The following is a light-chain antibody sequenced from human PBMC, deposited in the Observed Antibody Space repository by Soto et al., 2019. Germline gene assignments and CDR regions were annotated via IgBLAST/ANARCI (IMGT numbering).Light chain of an antibody. CDR2: DAS. CDR1: QDVSNY. Sequence: DIQMTQSPSSLSASVGDRVTITCQASQDVSNYLNWYQQKLGKAPKLLIYDASNLETGVPSRFSGSGFGTYFSFTISSLQPEDFATYYCQQSYSTPLTFGGGTKVDI. J-gene: IGKJ4*01. V-gene: IGKV1-33*01. CDR3: QQSYSTPLT.